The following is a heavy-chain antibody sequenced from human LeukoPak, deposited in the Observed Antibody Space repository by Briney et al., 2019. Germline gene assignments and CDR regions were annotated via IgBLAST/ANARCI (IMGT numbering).Heavy chain of an antibody. J-gene: IGHJ4*02. CDR3: ANHLACGSTSCPPFDD. CDR2: ISNDGKYI. Sequence: PGGSLRLSCAASGFTFTKYWMTWVRQAPGKGLEWVSPISNDGKYIYYADSVKGRFTISRDNAKSSLYLQMNSLRAEDTAVYYCANHLACGSTSCPPFDDWGQGTLVTVSS. CDR1: GFTFTKYW. D-gene: IGHD2-2*01. V-gene: IGHV3-21*01.